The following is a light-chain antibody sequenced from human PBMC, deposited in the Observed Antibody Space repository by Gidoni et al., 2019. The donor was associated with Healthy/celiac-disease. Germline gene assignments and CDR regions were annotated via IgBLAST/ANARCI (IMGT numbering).Light chain of an antibody. V-gene: IGLV3-25*02. CDR1: ALPKQY. CDR3: QSADSSGTYVV. J-gene: IGLJ2*01. Sequence: SYELTQPPSVSVSPGQTARITCSGDALPKQYAYWYPQKPGQAPVLVLYNDSERTSGIPERFSGSSSGTTVTFTISGVQAEDEADDYWQSADSSGTYVVFGGGTKRTVL. CDR2: NDS.